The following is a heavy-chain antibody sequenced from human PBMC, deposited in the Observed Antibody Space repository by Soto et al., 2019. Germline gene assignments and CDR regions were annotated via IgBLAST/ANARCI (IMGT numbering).Heavy chain of an antibody. J-gene: IGHJ4*02. Sequence: GGSLRLSCAASGFTFSSYAMSWVRQAPGKGLEWVSAISGSVGSTYYADSVKGRFTISRDNSKNTLYLQMNSLRAEDTAVYYCAKNTGIAAAGLIDYWGQGTLVTVSS. CDR2: ISGSVGST. CDR1: GFTFSSYA. CDR3: AKNTGIAAAGLIDY. D-gene: IGHD6-13*01. V-gene: IGHV3-23*01.